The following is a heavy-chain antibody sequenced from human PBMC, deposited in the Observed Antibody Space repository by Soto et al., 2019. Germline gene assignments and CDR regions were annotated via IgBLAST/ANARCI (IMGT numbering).Heavy chain of an antibody. CDR3: ARVPPAPYSGYDYHFDY. CDR2: INPSGGST. CDR1: GYTFTSYY. V-gene: IGHV1-46*03. Sequence: XSVKVSCKASGYTFTSYYMHWVRQAPGQGLEWMGIINPSGGSTSYAQKFQGRVTMTRDTSTSTVYMELSSLRSEDTAVYYCARVPPAPYSGYDYHFDYWGQGTLVTVSS. J-gene: IGHJ4*02. D-gene: IGHD5-12*01.